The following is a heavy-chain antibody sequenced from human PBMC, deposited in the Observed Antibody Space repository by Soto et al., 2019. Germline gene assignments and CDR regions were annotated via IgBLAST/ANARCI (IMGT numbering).Heavy chain of an antibody. V-gene: IGHV1-18*01. CDR2: ISAYNGNT. CDR1: GYTFTSYG. Sequence: GASVKVSCKASGYTFTSYGISWVRRAPGQGLEWMGWISAYNGNTNYAQKLQGRVTMTTDTSTSTAYMELRSLRSDDTAVYYCAREGSIAAAGSNWFDPWGQEPVVTFSS. J-gene: IGHJ5*02. D-gene: IGHD6-13*01. CDR3: AREGSIAAAGSNWFDP.